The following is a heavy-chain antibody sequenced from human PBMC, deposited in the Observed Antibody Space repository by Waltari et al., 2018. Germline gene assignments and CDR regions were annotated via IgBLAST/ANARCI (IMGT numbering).Heavy chain of an antibody. CDR1: GGSISSYY. CDR3: ARLAAADYYYYMDV. V-gene: IGHV4-59*01. J-gene: IGHJ6*03. D-gene: IGHD6-13*01. CDR2: IYYSGST. Sequence: QVQLQESGPGLVKPSETLSLTCTVSGGSISSYYWSWIRQPPGKGLEWIGYIYYSGSTNYNPSLKSRVTISVDTSKNQFSLKLSSVTAADTAVYYCARLAAADYYYYMDVWGKGTTVTVSS.